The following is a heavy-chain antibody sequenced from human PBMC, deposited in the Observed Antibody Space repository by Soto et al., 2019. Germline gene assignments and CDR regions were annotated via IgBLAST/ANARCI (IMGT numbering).Heavy chain of an antibody. D-gene: IGHD2-21*02. CDR3: ARRGDSDSYYYYYMDV. CDR1: GGSISSSSYY. V-gene: IGHV4-39*01. CDR2: IYYSGST. J-gene: IGHJ6*03. Sequence: SETLSLTCTVSGGSISSSSYYWGWIRQPPGKGLEWIGSIYYSGSTYYNPSLKSRVTISVDTSKNQFSLKLRSVTAADTAVYYCARRGDSDSYYYYYMDVWGKGTTVTVSS.